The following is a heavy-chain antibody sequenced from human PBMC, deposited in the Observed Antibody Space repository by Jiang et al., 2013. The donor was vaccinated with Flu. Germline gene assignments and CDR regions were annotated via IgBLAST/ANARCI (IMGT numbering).Heavy chain of an antibody. D-gene: IGHD1-1*01. J-gene: IGHJ4*02. CDR2: IWYDGNNK. Sequence: QLVESGGGVVQPGRSLRLSCAASGLTFSAYGMHWVRQAPGKGLEWVAVIWYDGNNKYYADSVKGRFTISRDNSKNTLYLQMNSLRAEDTAVYYCARQIGTDFDYWGQGTLVTVSS. CDR1: GLTFSAYG. V-gene: IGHV3-33*01. CDR3: ARQIGTDFDY.